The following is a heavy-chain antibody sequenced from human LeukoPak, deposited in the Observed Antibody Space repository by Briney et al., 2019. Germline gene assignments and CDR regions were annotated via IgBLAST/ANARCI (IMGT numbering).Heavy chain of an antibody. D-gene: IGHD4-17*01. CDR1: GASIGSYF. CDR2: IYYGVGT. J-gene: IGHJ5*01. V-gene: IGHV4-59*01. CDR3: ARERGDYDSDNWFDS. Sequence: PSETLSLTCTVSGASIGSYFWSWIRQPPGKGLEWIGYIYYGVGTNYNPSFESRITISVDTSKNRISLNLTSVTASDTAIYYCARERGDYDSDNWFDSWGQGTLVTVSS.